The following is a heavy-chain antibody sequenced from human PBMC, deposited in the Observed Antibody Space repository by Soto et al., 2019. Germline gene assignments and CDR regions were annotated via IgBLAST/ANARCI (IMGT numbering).Heavy chain of an antibody. V-gene: IGHV4-39*01. CDR3: ASEAWSGYYTGIWIHWFDP. D-gene: IGHD3-3*01. Sequence: SETLSLTCTVSGGSISSSSYYWGWIRQPPGKGLEWIGSIYYSGSTYYNPSLKSRVTISVDTSKNQFSLKLSSVTAADTAVYYCASEAWSGYYTGIWIHWFDPWGQGXLVTVPS. CDR1: GGSISSSSYY. CDR2: IYYSGST. J-gene: IGHJ5*02.